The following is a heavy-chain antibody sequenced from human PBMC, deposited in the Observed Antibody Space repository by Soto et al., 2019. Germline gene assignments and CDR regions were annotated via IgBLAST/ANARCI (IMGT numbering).Heavy chain of an antibody. CDR1: GGSLSSYY. V-gene: IGHV4-59*01. Sequence: LSLTCTVSGGSLSSYYWTWIRQSPGKGLEWIGYVYFSGNTNYNPSLKSRVTISIDTSKNQFSLRLASVTAADTAFYYCGSVRPSGYVLSWGQGTLVTVS. CDR2: VYFSGNT. CDR3: GSVRPSGYVLS. D-gene: IGHD6-25*01. J-gene: IGHJ5*02.